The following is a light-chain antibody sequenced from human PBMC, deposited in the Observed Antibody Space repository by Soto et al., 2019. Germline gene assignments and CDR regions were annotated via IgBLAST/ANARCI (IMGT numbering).Light chain of an antibody. CDR1: QSVSSN. CDR2: GAS. J-gene: IGKJ5*01. Sequence: EIVMTQSPATLSVSPGERATLSCRASQSVSSNLAWYQQKPGQAPRLLIYGASTRATGIPARFSGSGSGTEFAVTISSLQSEDFAVYYCQQYNNWPPITYGQGTRLEIK. CDR3: QQYNNWPPIT. V-gene: IGKV3D-15*01.